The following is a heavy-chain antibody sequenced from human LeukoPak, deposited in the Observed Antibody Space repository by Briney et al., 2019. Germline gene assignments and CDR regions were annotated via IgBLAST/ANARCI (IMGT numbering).Heavy chain of an antibody. Sequence: SETLSLTCTVSGGSISSYYWSWIRQPPGKGLEWIGYIYCSGSTNYNPSLKSRVTISVDTSKNQFSLKLSSVTAADTAVYYCARDPGITMVRGVITPYYFDYWGQGTLVTVSS. CDR3: ARDPGITMVRGVITPYYFDY. CDR2: IYCSGST. D-gene: IGHD3-10*01. J-gene: IGHJ4*02. CDR1: GGSISSYY. V-gene: IGHV4-59*01.